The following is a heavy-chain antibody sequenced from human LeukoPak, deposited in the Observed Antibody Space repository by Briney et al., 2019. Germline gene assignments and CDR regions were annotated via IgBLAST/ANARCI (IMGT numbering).Heavy chain of an antibody. Sequence: SVKVSCKASGGTFSSYSITRVRQAPGQGLEWMGGIMPLFNTANYAQQFQGRVTITTDESTSTAYMELSSMRFEDTAMYYCARVDRYHYYLDVWGKGTTVTVSS. CDR2: IMPLFNTA. CDR1: GGTFSSYS. J-gene: IGHJ6*03. V-gene: IGHV1-69*05. CDR3: ARVDRYHYYLDV.